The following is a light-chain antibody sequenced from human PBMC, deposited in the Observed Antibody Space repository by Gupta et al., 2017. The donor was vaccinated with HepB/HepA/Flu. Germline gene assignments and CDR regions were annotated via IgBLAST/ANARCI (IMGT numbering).Light chain of an antibody. CDR3: SSYTSSSTGLV. Sequence: QPALTQPASVSGPPGQSITISCTGTSSDVGGSNYVSWYQQHPGKAPKLMIYDVSNRPSGVSNRFSGSKSGNTASLTISGLQAEDEADYYCSSYTSSSTGLVFGGGTKLTVL. V-gene: IGLV2-14*03. CDR1: SSDVGGSNY. CDR2: DVS. J-gene: IGLJ2*01.